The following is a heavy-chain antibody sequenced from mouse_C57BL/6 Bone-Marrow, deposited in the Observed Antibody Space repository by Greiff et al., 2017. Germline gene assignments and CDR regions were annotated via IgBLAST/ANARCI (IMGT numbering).Heavy chain of an antibody. D-gene: IGHD2-1*01. V-gene: IGHV1-55*01. Sequence: QVQLQQPGAELVKPGASVKMSCKASGYTFTSYWITWVKQRPGQGLEWIGDIYPGSGSTNYNEKFKSKATLTVDTSSSTPYMQLSSLPSEDSAVYYCARESTMVRFAYWCQGTLVTVSA. CDR1: GYTFTSYW. CDR3: ARESTMVRFAY. J-gene: IGHJ3*01. CDR2: IYPGSGST.